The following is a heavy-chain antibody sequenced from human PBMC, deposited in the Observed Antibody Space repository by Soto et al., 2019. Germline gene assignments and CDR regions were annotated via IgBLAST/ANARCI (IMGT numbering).Heavy chain of an antibody. D-gene: IGHD3-22*01. CDR1: GGSISSYY. CDR2: IYYSGST. V-gene: IGHV4-59*01. CDR3: ARVRGNYYDSSGYYSGEYYFDY. J-gene: IGHJ4*02. Sequence: QVQLQESGPGLVKPSETLSLTCTVSGGSISSYYWSWIRQPPGKGLESIGYIYYSGSTNYNPSLKSRVTISVDTSKNQFSLKLSSVTAADTAVYYCARVRGNYYDSSGYYSGEYYFDYWGQGTLVTVSS.